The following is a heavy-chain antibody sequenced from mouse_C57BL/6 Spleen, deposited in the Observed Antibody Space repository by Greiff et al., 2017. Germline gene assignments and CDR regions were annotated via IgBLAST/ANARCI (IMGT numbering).Heavy chain of an antibody. CDR2: IYPRSGNT. D-gene: IGHD1-1*01. CDR3: ARDYGSSWAWFAY. J-gene: IGHJ3*01. Sequence: QVQLQQSGAELARPGASVKLSCKASGYTFTSYGISWVKQRTGQGLEWIGEIYPRSGNTYYNEKFKGKATLTADKSSSTAYMELRSLTSEDAAVYFCARDYGSSWAWFAYWGQGTLVTVSA. CDR1: GYTFTSYG. V-gene: IGHV1-81*01.